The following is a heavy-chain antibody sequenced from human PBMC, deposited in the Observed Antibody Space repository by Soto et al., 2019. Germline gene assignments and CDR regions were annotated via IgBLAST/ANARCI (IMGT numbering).Heavy chain of an antibody. CDR2: IYSGGST. D-gene: IGHD6-13*01. V-gene: IGHV3-53*01. J-gene: IGHJ6*02. CDR1: GFTVSSNY. Sequence: GGSLRLSCAASGFTVSSNYMSWVRQAPGKGLEWVSVIYSGGSTYYADSVRGRFTISRDNSKNTLYLQMKSLRAEDTAVYYCAREPPSKKHGYDGWGQGTTVTVSS. CDR3: AREPPSKKHGYDG.